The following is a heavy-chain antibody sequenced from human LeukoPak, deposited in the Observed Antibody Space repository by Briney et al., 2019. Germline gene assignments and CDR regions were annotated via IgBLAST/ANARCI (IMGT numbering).Heavy chain of an antibody. Sequence: GESLKISCKGSGYSFTSYWIGWVRQMPGKGLECMGIIYPGDSDTRYSPSFQGQVTISADKSISTAYLQWSSLKASDTAMYYCARYSSSWLGPINYWGQGTLVTVSS. CDR2: IYPGDSDT. CDR1: GYSFTSYW. V-gene: IGHV5-51*01. D-gene: IGHD6-13*01. CDR3: ARYSSSWLGPINY. J-gene: IGHJ4*02.